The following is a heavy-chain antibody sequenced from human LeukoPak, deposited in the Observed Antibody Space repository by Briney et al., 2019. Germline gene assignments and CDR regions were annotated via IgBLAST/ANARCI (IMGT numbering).Heavy chain of an antibody. V-gene: IGHV3-7*01. CDR2: IKQDGSEK. CDR1: GFTFSTYW. D-gene: IGHD2-15*01. J-gene: IGHJ4*02. CDR3: ARDPGRTYSPGYFDY. Sequence: PGGSLRLSCAASGFTFSTYWMTWVRQAPGKGLEWVANIKQDGSEKYYVDSVKGRFTISRDNAKNSLYLQMNGLRAKDTAVCFCARDPGRTYSPGYFDYWGQGSQVTVSS.